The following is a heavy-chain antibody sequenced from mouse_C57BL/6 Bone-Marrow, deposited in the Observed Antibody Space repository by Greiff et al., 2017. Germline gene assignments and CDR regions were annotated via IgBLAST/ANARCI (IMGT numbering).Heavy chain of an antibody. D-gene: IGHD1-1*02. CDR1: GFTFNDYE. CDR2: IDPETGGS. J-gene: IGHJ2*01. V-gene: IGHV1-15*01. CDR3: TRNKLVFDY. Sequence: QVQLQQSGAELVRPGASVTLSCKASGFTFNDYEMHWVKQTPVHGLEWIGAIDPETGGSAYNHKFKGKAILTADKSASTAYMELRSLTSEDSAVYYCTRNKLVFDYWGQGTTLTVSS.